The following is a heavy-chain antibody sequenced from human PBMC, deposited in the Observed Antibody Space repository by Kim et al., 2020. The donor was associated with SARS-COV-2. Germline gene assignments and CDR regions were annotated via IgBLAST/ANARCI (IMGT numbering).Heavy chain of an antibody. CDR3: ARSFTVTGQAGEHAFDI. D-gene: IGHD4-17*01. Sequence: GESLKISCKGSGYSFTSYWISWVRQMPGKGLEWMGRIDPSDSYTNYSPSFQGHVTISADKSISTAYLQWSSLKASDTAMYYCARSFTVTGQAGEHAFDIWGQGAMVTVSS. V-gene: IGHV5-10-1*01. CDR2: IDPSDSYT. J-gene: IGHJ3*02. CDR1: GYSFTSYW.